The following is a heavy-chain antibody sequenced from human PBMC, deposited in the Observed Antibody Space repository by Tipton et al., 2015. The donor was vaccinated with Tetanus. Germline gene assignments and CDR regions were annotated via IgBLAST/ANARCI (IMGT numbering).Heavy chain of an antibody. CDR1: GSIFSSYS. CDR3: ASGSALDY. CDR2: ISSTSSYI. V-gene: IGHV3-21*01. Sequence: SLRLSCEVSGSIFSSYSMNWVRQAPGKGPEWVSSISSTSSYIYYADSLKGRFTISRDNAKNSLYLQMDSLRAEDTAVYYCASGSALDYWGQGVLVTVSS. D-gene: IGHD6-25*01. J-gene: IGHJ4*02.